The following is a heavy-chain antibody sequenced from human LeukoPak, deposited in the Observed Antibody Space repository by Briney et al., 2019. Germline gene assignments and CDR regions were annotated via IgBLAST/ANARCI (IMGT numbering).Heavy chain of an antibody. CDR1: GFTFSSYR. V-gene: IGHV3-74*01. CDR2: INTDGTST. Sequence: GGSLRLSCAASGFTFSSYRMHWVRQAPGKGLVWVSRINTDGTSTSYADSVKGRFTISRDNAKNTLYLQMNSLRAEDTAVYFCASNYDFAQWGQATLVTVSS. J-gene: IGHJ4*02. D-gene: IGHD1-7*01. CDR3: ASNYDFAQ.